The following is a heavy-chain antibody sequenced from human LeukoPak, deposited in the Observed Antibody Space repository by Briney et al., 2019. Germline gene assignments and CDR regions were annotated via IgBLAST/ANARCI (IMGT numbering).Heavy chain of an antibody. D-gene: IGHD2-15*01. CDR2: FDPEDGET. CDR1: GYTLTELS. V-gene: IGHV1-24*01. Sequence: GASVKVSCKVSGYTLTELSMHWVRQAPGKGLEWMGGFDPEDGETIYAQKFQGRVTMTEDTPTDTAYMELSSLRSEDTAVYYCATDLGGLVVASHFDYWGQGTLVTVSS. CDR3: ATDLGGLVVASHFDY. J-gene: IGHJ4*02.